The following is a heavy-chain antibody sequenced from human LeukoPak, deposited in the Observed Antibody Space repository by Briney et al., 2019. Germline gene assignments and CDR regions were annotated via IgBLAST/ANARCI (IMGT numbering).Heavy chain of an antibody. CDR2: IYYSGST. CDR3: ARGSSMVRGATGWFDP. J-gene: IGHJ5*02. D-gene: IGHD3-10*01. V-gene: IGHV4-39*07. CDR1: GGSISSSNYY. Sequence: PSETLSLTCTVSGGSISSSNYYWGWIRQPPGKGLEWIGSIYYSGSTYYNPSLKSRVTISVDTSKNQFSLKLSSVTAADTVVYYCARGSSMVRGATGWFDPWGQGTLVTVSS.